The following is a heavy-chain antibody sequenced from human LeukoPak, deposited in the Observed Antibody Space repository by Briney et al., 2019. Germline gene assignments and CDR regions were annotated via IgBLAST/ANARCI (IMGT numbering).Heavy chain of an antibody. V-gene: IGHV1-69*05. D-gene: IGHD4-17*01. CDR2: IIPIFGTA. CDR1: GGTFSSYA. CDR3: ARDWTTVTLFRQDHNWFDP. Sequence: ASVKVSCKASGGTFSSYAISWVRQAPGQGLEWMGRIIPIFGTANYAQKFQGRVTITTDESTSTAYMELSSLRSEDTAVYYCARDWTTVTLFRQDHNWFDPWGQGTLATVSS. J-gene: IGHJ5*02.